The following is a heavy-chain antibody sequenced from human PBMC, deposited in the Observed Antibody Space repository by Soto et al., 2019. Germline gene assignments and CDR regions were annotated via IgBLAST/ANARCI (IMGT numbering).Heavy chain of an antibody. Sequence: GGSLRLSCAASGFTFSSYSMNWVRQAPGKGLEWVSYISSSSSTIYYADSVKGRFTISRDNAKNSLYLQMNSLRDEDTAVYYCARGPYCIGGSCWINGMDVWGQGTTVTVS. V-gene: IGHV3-48*02. CDR2: ISSSSSTI. D-gene: IGHD2-15*01. J-gene: IGHJ6*02. CDR3: ARGPYCIGGSCWINGMDV. CDR1: GFTFSSYS.